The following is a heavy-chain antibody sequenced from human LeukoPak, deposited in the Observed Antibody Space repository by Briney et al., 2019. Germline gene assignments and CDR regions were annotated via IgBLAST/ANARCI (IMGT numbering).Heavy chain of an antibody. CDR1: GFTVSRNY. V-gene: IGHV3-53*01. CDR2: IHSGGST. J-gene: IGHJ4*02. Sequence: PGRSLRLSCAASGFTVSRNYMSWVRQAPGKGLEWVSVIHSGGSTYYGDSVKGRFTISRDNSKNTLYLQMNSLRAEDTAVYYCAGSPGPTFDYWGQGTLVTVSS. CDR3: AGSPGPTFDY.